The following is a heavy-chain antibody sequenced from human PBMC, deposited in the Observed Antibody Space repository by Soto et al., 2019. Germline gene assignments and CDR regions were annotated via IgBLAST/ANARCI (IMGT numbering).Heavy chain of an antibody. CDR1: GFSLSTTEMR. J-gene: IGHJ4*02. CDR2: IDWADDK. Sequence: SGPTPVNPTQTVTLTCTFPGFSLSTTEMRVSWIRQPPGKALEWLALIDWADDKFYSTSLQTRLTIAKDTSKNQVLITMTNMDPRATATYYCARTAGYYRGRHFDYWGQGTLVTVSS. CDR3: ARTAGYYRGRHFDY. V-gene: IGHV2-70*04. D-gene: IGHD2-21*01.